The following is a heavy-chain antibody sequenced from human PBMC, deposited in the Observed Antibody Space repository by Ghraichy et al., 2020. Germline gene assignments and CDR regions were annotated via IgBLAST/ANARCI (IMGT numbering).Heavy chain of an antibody. J-gene: IGHJ3*02. Sequence: GGSLRLSCAASGFTFSSYAMSWVRQAPGKGLEWVSAISGSGGSTYYADSVKGRFTISRDNSKNTLYLQMNSLRAEDTAVYYCAKPPGPYYYDSSGYYDAFDIWGQGTMVTVSS. CDR2: ISGSGGST. CDR3: AKPPGPYYYDSSGYYDAFDI. D-gene: IGHD3-22*01. V-gene: IGHV3-23*01. CDR1: GFTFSSYA.